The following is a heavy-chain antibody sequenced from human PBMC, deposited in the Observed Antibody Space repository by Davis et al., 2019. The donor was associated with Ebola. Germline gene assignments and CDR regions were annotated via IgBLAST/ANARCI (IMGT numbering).Heavy chain of an antibody. V-gene: IGHV3-30*18. CDR1: GVTFSNYA. CDR2: ISYDGSHK. Sequence: GESLKISCATSGVTFSNYAMHWVRQAPGKGLEWVAVISYDGSHKYYADSVKGRFTISRDNSKNTLHLQMNSLRVEDTAMYFCAKDGEHCTISTCFGPRDYFYGVDVWGQGTTVTVSS. CDR3: AKDGEHCTISTCFGPRDYFYGVDV. D-gene: IGHD2-2*01. J-gene: IGHJ6*02.